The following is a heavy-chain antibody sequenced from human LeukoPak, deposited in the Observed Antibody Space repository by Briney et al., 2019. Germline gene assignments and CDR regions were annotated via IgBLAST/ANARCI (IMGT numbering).Heavy chain of an antibody. V-gene: IGHV7-4-1*02. CDR2: INTNTGNP. CDR3: ARLSITGPYYYGMDV. Sequence: ASVKVSCKASGYTFTGYYMHWVRQAPGQGLEWMGWINTNTGNPTYAQGFTGRFVFSLDTSVSTAYLQISSLKAEDTAVYYCARLSITGPYYYGMDVWGQGTTVTVSS. J-gene: IGHJ6*02. CDR1: GYTFTGYY. D-gene: IGHD3-10*01.